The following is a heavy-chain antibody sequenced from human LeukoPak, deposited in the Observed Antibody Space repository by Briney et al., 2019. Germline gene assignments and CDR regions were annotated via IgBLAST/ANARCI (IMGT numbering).Heavy chain of an antibody. D-gene: IGHD6-19*01. J-gene: IGHJ4*02. CDR1: GFTFSSYV. V-gene: IGHV3-23*01. CDR3: AKQSSGWYRDYFDY. Sequence: GGSLRLSCAASGFTFSSYVMSWVRQAPGKGLEWVSGISGSGGSTDYADSVKGRFTISRDNSKNTLYLQMNSLRAEDTAVYYCAKQSSGWYRDYFDYWGQGTLVTVSS. CDR2: ISGSGGST.